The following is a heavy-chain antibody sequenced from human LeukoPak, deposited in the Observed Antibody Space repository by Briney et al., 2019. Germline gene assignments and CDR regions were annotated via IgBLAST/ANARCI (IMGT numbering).Heavy chain of an antibody. D-gene: IGHD3-22*01. J-gene: IGHJ3*02. V-gene: IGHV4-34*09. Sequence: SETLSLTCAVYGGSFSGYYWSWIRQPPGKGLEWIGEINHSGSTNYNPSLKSRVTISVDTSKNQFSLKLSSVTAADTAVYYCAREFYYDSSGYYYGLEDAFDIWGQGTMVTVSS. CDR2: INHSGST. CDR3: AREFYYDSSGYYYGLEDAFDI. CDR1: GGSFSGYY.